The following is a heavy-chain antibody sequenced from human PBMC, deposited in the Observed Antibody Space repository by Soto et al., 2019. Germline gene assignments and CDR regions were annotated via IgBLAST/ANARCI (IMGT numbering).Heavy chain of an antibody. CDR1: GGSFSGYY. V-gene: IGHV4-34*01. D-gene: IGHD1-26*01. CDR3: ASSRGLGNSGSLFYDS. CDR2: INHSGST. J-gene: IGHJ4*02. Sequence: SETLSLTCAVYGGSFSGYYWSWIRQPPGKGLERIGEINHSGSTNYNPSLKSRVTISVDTSKNQFSLKLSSVTAADTAVYYCASSRGLGNSGSLFYDSWGQGTLVTVSS.